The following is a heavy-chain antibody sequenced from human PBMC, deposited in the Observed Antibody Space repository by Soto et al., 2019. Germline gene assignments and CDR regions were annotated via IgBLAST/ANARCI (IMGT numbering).Heavy chain of an antibody. CDR3: AKDITVTTPHDY. CDR2: ISYDGSNK. Sequence: PGGSVRLACAASGFTFSSYGMHWVRQAPGKGLEWVAVISYDGSNKYYADSVKGRFTISRDNSKNTLYLQMNSLRAEDTAVYYCAKDITVTTPHDYWAQGTLVTVSS. CDR1: GFTFSSYG. V-gene: IGHV3-30*18. J-gene: IGHJ4*02. D-gene: IGHD4-17*01.